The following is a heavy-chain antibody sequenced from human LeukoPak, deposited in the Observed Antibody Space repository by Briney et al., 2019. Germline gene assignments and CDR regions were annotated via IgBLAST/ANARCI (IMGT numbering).Heavy chain of an antibody. J-gene: IGHJ4*02. CDR3: ASVMYDSSGYIFDY. V-gene: IGHV4-59*01. Sequence: SETLSLTCTVSGGSISSYYWSWIRQPPGKGLEWIGYIYYSGSTNYNPSLKSRVTISVDTSKNQFSLKLSSVTAADTAVYYCASVMYDSSGYIFDYWGQGTLVTVSS. CDR2: IYYSGST. CDR1: GGSISSYY. D-gene: IGHD3-22*01.